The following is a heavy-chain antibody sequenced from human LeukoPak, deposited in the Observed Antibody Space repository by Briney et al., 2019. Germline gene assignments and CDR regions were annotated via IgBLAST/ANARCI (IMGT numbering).Heavy chain of an antibody. D-gene: IGHD7-27*01. CDR1: GGSMRGYY. CDR3: ARMTAGGLHWGYLDY. CDR2: IYITGVV. Sequence: SETLSLTCTVPGGSMRGYYWSWIRQPPGDRLKLIGHIYITGVVNYSPSVRSRVSISIDSSKNQVSLQLSSVTAADTAVYYCARMTAGGLHWGYLDYWGQGTLVAVSS. J-gene: IGHJ4*02. V-gene: IGHV4-59*12.